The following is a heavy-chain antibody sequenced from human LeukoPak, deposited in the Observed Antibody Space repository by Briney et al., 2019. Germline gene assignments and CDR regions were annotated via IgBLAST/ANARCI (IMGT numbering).Heavy chain of an antibody. CDR2: IYTSGTT. CDR1: YY. CDR3: AREFTS. J-gene: IGHJ5*02. Sequence: YYWSWIRQPAGKGLEWIGRIYTSGTTNYNPSLKSRVTISIDTSKNQFSLNLGSVTAADTAVYYCAREFTSWGRGTLVTVSS. V-gene: IGHV4-61*02.